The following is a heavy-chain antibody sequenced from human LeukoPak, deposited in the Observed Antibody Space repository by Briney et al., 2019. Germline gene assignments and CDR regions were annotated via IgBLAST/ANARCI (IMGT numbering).Heavy chain of an antibody. J-gene: IGHJ4*02. V-gene: IGHV3-30*02. CDR3: AKGSGYSSSPPYDY. CDR1: GFTFSSYG. CDR2: IRYDGSNK. D-gene: IGHD6-13*01. Sequence: PGGSLRLSCAASGFTFSSYGMHWVRQAPGKGLEWVAFIRYDGSNKYYADSVKGRFTISRDNSKNTLYLQTNSLRAEDTAVYYCAKGSGYSSSPPYDYWGQGTLVTVSS.